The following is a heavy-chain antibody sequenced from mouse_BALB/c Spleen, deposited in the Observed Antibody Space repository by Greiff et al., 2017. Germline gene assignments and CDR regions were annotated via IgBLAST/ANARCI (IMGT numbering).Heavy chain of an antibody. CDR2: IDPANGNT. CDR3: AREDWDGAWFAY. J-gene: IGHJ3*01. V-gene: IGHV14-3*02. Sequence: EVKLVESGAELVKPGASVKLSCTASGFNIKDTYMHWVKQRPEQGLEWIGRIDPANGNTKYDPKFQGKATITADTSSNTAYLQLSSLTSEDTAVYYCAREDWDGAWFAYWGQGTLVTVSA. D-gene: IGHD4-1*01. CDR1: GFNIKDTY.